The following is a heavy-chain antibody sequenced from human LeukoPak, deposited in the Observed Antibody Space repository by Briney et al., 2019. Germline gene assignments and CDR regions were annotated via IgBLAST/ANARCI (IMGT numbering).Heavy chain of an antibody. V-gene: IGHV3-7*01. D-gene: IGHD1-14*01. CDR2: IKEDGSEK. CDR3: VRDAVTAY. J-gene: IGHJ4*02. Sequence: PGGSLRLSFATSGFTFSKFWMSWVRQAPGKGLEWVANIKEDGSEKYYVDSVKGRFTISRDNAKNSLFLQMNSLRNEDTAVYYCVRDAVTAYWGQGTLVTVSS. CDR1: GFTFSKFW.